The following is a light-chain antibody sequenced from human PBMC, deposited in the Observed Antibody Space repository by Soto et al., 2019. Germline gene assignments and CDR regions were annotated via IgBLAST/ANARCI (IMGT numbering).Light chain of an antibody. V-gene: IGKV1-5*03. CDR3: QQYNGYSPIT. CDR1: QTIDSW. CDR2: KAS. Sequence: IQMTQAPSTLSASVGDRVTITCRASQTIDSWLAWYQQRPGKPPNLLIYKASTLASGVPSRFSGSGSGTEFTLTISSLQPDDFATYYCQQYNGYSPITFGQGTRLEIK. J-gene: IGKJ5*01.